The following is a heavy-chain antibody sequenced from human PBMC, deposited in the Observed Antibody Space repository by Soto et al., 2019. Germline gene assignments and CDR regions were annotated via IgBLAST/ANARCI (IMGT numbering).Heavy chain of an antibody. Sequence: ASVKVSCKTSGYTFTSYDINWVRQAPGQGLEWVGWMNTNSDDTRSAQKFRGRLTLTRDKSMRAVYMKLSNLRPDDTAVYYCAREWSAAGHFYGMDVWGQGTTVTV. J-gene: IGHJ6*02. CDR3: AREWSAAGHFYGMDV. CDR1: GYTFTSYD. CDR2: MNTNSDDT. V-gene: IGHV1-8*01. D-gene: IGHD6-13*01.